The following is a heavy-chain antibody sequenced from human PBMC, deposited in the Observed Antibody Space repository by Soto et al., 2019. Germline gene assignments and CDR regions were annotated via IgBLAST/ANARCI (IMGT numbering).Heavy chain of an antibody. Sequence: HPCGSRRLSCAASGFSFSYDPISWVPQGPGKGLEWVSAISGGGATTYSADSVKGRFTISRDNSKNTLYLQMNSLRAEDTAVYYCAKAGNYDNVVVEAATRKLDYWGQGT. CDR3: AKAGNYDNVVVEAATRKLDY. CDR1: GFSFSYDP. D-gene: IGHD2-15*01. V-gene: IGHV3-23*01. CDR2: ISGGGATT. J-gene: IGHJ4*02.